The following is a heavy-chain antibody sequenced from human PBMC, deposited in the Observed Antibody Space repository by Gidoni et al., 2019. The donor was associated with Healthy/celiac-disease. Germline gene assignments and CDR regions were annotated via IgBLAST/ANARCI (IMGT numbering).Heavy chain of an antibody. V-gene: IGHV4-34*01. Sequence: QVQLQQWGAGLLKPSETLSLTCAVYGGSFSGYYWSWIRQPPGNGLEWIGEINHSGSTNYNPSLKSRVTISVDTSKNQFSLKLSSVTAADTAVYYCARGGPPRYYYGSGSGTFDIWGQGTMVTVSS. J-gene: IGHJ3*02. CDR1: GGSFSGYY. CDR3: ARGGPPRYYYGSGSGTFDI. D-gene: IGHD3-10*01. CDR2: INHSGST.